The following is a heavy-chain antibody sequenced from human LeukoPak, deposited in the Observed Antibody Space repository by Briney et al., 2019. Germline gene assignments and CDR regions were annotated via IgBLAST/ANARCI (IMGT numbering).Heavy chain of an antibody. CDR1: GGSFSGYY. Sequence: SETLSLTCAVYGGSFSGYYWSWIRQPPGKGLEWIGEINHSGSTNYNPSLKSRVTISVDTSKNQFSLKLSSVTAADTAVYYCARRMGYYYASGIFSDRPKRYYFDYWGQGTLVTVSS. D-gene: IGHD3-10*01. V-gene: IGHV4-34*01. J-gene: IGHJ4*02. CDR2: INHSGST. CDR3: ARRMGYYYASGIFSDRPKRYYFDY.